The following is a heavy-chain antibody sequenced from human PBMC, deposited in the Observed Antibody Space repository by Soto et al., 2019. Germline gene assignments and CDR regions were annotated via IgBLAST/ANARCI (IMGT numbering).Heavy chain of an antibody. CDR2: INHSGST. V-gene: IGHV4-34*01. Sequence: SETLSLTCAVYGGSFCGYYWSWIRQPPGKGLEWIGEINHSGSTNYNPSLKSRVTISVDTSKNQFSLKLSSVTAADTAVYYCAREESYYGMDVWGQGTTVTDSS. CDR3: AREESYYGMDV. J-gene: IGHJ6*02. CDR1: GGSFCGYY.